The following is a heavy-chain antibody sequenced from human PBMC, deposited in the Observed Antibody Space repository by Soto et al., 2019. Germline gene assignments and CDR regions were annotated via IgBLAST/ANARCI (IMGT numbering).Heavy chain of an antibody. V-gene: IGHV4-39*02. Sequence: PWETLSLTCTVSGGSISSSSYYWGWVREAPGKGQEWMGSIYYSGRTYYNPTLMSRVTISVDTSQNQVSLKLSSVSAADTAVYCCARDLGFRDYWGQGTLVTVSS. D-gene: IGHD2-15*01. CDR2: IYYSGRT. J-gene: IGHJ4*02. CDR1: GGSISSSSYY. CDR3: ARDLGFRDY.